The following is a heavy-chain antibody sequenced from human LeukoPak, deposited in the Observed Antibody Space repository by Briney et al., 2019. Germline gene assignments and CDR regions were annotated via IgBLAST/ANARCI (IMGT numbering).Heavy chain of an antibody. D-gene: IGHD3-10*01. J-gene: IGHJ4*02. CDR1: GYTFTGYY. CDR3: ARDMAPSKILWLGELLNQSADDY. Sequence: ASVKVSCKASGYTFTGYYMHWVRQAPGQGLEWMGRINPNSGGTNYAQKFQGRVTMTRDTSISTAYMELSRLRSDDTAVYYCARDMAPSKILWLGELLNQSADDYWGQGTLVTVSS. V-gene: IGHV1-2*06. CDR2: INPNSGGT.